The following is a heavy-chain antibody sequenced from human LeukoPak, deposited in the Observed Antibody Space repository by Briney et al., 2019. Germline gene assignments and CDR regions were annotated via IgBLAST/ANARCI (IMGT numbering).Heavy chain of an antibody. Sequence: SETLSLTCTVSGYSISSGYYWGWIRQPPGKGLEWIGSIYHSGSTYYNPSLKSRVTISVDTSKNQFSLKLSSVTAADTAVYYCARDNTRGYSYENLNWFDPWGQGTLVTVSS. J-gene: IGHJ5*02. D-gene: IGHD5-18*01. CDR3: ARDNTRGYSYENLNWFDP. CDR1: GYSISSGYY. CDR2: IYHSGST. V-gene: IGHV4-38-2*02.